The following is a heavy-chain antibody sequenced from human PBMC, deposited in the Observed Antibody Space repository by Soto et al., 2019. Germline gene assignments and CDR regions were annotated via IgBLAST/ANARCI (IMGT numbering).Heavy chain of an antibody. CDR1: GGSVSSTQW. Sequence: SETLSLTCAVSGGSVSSTQWWTWVRQAPGKGLEWIGYIYYSGSTYYNPSLKSRVTISVDTSKNQFSLKLSSVTAADTAVYYWERIAAAGTNFDYWGQGTLVTVSS. CDR3: ERIAAAGTNFDY. V-gene: IGHV4-4*02. J-gene: IGHJ4*02. CDR2: IYYSGST. D-gene: IGHD6-13*01.